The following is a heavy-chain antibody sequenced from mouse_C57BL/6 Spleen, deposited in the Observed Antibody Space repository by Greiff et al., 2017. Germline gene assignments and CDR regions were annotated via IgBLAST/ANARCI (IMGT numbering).Heavy chain of an antibody. CDR1: GYTFTSYW. CDR2: IDPSDSYT. J-gene: IGHJ2*01. V-gene: IGHV1-59*01. Sequence: VQLLQPGAELVRPGTSVTLSCKASGYTFTSYWMHWVKQRPGQGLEWIGVIDPSDSYTNYNQKFKGKATLTVDTSSSTAYMQLSSLTSEDSAVYYCARGTGYFDYWGQGTTLTVSS. CDR3: ARGTGYFDY. D-gene: IGHD3-3*01.